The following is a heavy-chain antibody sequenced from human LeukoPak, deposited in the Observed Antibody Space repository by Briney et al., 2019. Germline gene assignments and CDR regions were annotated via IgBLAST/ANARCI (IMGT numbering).Heavy chain of an antibody. CDR2: IYYSGST. V-gene: IGHV4-59*01. CDR1: GGSISSYY. Sequence: KPSETLSLTCTVSGGSISSYYWSWIRQPPGKGLEWIGYIYYSGSTNYNPSLKSRVIISVDTSKNQFSLNLSSVTAADTAVYYCATSADYYDSSGPYAFDIWGQGTMVTVSS. J-gene: IGHJ3*02. D-gene: IGHD3-22*01. CDR3: ATSADYYDSSGPYAFDI.